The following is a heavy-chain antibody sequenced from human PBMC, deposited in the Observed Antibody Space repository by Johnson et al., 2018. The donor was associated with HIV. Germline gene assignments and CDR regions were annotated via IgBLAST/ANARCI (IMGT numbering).Heavy chain of an antibody. Sequence: VQVVESGGGLVQPGGSLRLSCAASGFTLSNYAMTWVRQAPGKGLEWVSGISGGGGSKFYADSVKGRFPISRDNSKNTQNLHMNSLRAEDTAVYYCANAWLLGATLGFDAFDIWGQGTMVTVSS. V-gene: IGHV3-23*04. CDR3: ANAWLLGATLGFDAFDI. CDR1: GFTLSNYA. D-gene: IGHD1-26*01. J-gene: IGHJ3*02. CDR2: ISGGGGSK.